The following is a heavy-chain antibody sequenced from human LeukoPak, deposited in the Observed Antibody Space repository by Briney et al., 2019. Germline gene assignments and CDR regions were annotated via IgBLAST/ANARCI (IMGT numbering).Heavy chain of an antibody. CDR3: ARPTPGIAAAGGWFDP. CDR1: GGSISGYY. J-gene: IGHJ5*02. V-gene: IGHV4-34*01. CDR2: INHSGST. D-gene: IGHD6-13*01. Sequence: SETLSLTCTVSGGSISGYYWSWIRQPPGKGLEWIGEINHSGSTNYNPSLKSRVTISVDTSKNQFSLKLSSVTAADTAVYYCARPTPGIAAAGGWFDPWGQGTLVTVSS.